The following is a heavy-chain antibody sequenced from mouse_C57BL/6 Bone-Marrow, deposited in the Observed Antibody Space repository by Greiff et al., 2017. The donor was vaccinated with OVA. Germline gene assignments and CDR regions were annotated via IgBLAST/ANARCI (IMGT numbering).Heavy chain of an antibody. V-gene: IGHV5-4*01. D-gene: IGHD1-1*01. CDR2: ISDGGSYT. Sequence: EVMLVESGGGLVKPGGSLKLSCAASGFTFSSYAMSWVRQTPEKRLEWVATISDGGSYTYYPDNVKGRFTISRDNAKNNLYLQMSHLKSEDTAMYYCARDLSITTVVVFDYWGQGTTLTVSS. CDR3: ARDLSITTVVVFDY. CDR1: GFTFSSYA. J-gene: IGHJ2*01.